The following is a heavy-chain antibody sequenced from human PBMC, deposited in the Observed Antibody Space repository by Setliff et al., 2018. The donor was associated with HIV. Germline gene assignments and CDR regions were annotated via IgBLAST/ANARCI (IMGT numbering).Heavy chain of an antibody. D-gene: IGHD3-16*01. J-gene: IGHJ4*02. Sequence: GGSLRLSCAASGFTFSSYWMTWVRQAPGKGLQWVANIRRDEGEKYYVDSVKGRFTISRDNAKNSLYLQMNSLRAEDTAVYYCARERVGALDYWGQGALVTVSS. CDR3: ARERVGALDY. V-gene: IGHV3-7*01. CDR1: GFTFSSYW. CDR2: IRRDEGEK.